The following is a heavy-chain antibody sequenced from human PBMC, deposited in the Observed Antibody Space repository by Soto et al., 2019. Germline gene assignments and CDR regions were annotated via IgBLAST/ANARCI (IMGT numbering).Heavy chain of an antibody. CDR2: IYNSGRT. CDR1: GGSISSYY. J-gene: IGHJ4*02. CDR3: ARFKMTTVTDSHFDY. D-gene: IGHD4-17*01. Sequence: PSETLSLTCTVSGGSISSYYWSWIRQPPGKGLEWIGYIYNSGRTQYNPSLKSRVTISVDTSKNQFSLKLSSVTAADTAVYYCARFKMTTVTDSHFDYWGQGTLVTVSS. V-gene: IGHV4-59*12.